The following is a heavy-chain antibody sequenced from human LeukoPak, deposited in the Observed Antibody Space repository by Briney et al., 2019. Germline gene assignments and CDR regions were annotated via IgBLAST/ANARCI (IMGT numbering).Heavy chain of an antibody. V-gene: IGHV3-7*03. CDR1: GFTFSSYW. J-gene: IGHJ4*02. CDR3: ARPKGRIAVAGFDY. D-gene: IGHD6-19*01. CDR2: IKQDGSEK. Sequence: GGSLRLSSAASGFTFSSYWMSWVRQAPGKGLEWVANIKQDGSEKYYVDSVRGRFTISRDNAKNSLYLQMNSLRAEDTAVYYCARPKGRIAVAGFDYWGQGTLVTVSS.